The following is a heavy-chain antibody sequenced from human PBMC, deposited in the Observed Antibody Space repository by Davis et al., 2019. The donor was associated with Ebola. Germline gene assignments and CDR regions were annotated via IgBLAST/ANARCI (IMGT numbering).Heavy chain of an antibody. CDR2: ITYDGSNE. CDR1: GFTFSNFA. Sequence: PGGSLRLSCAASGFTFSNFAIHWVRQAPGKGLEWLTLITYDGSNEYYADSVKGRFTISRDNSKDTLYLQMNSLRAEDTAVYYCAREGAEQAFDIWGQGTMVTVS. D-gene: IGHD1/OR15-1a*01. V-gene: IGHV3-30-3*01. J-gene: IGHJ3*02. CDR3: AREGAEQAFDI.